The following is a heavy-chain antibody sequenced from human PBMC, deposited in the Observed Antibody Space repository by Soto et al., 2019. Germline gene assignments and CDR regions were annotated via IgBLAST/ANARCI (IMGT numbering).Heavy chain of an antibody. Sequence: QVQLQQWGAGLLKPSETLSLTCAVYGGSFSGYYWSWIRQPPGKGLEWIGEINHSGSTNYNPSLKSRVTLSVDTSKNQFSLKLSSVTAADTAVYYCARKPGIAVAGNGNYFDYWGQGTLVTVSS. V-gene: IGHV4-34*01. J-gene: IGHJ4*02. D-gene: IGHD6-19*01. CDR1: GGSFSGYY. CDR3: ARKPGIAVAGNGNYFDY. CDR2: INHSGST.